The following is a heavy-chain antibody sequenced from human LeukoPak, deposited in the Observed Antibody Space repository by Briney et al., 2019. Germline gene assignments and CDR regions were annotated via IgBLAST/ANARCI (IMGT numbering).Heavy chain of an antibody. Sequence: TGGSLRLSCAASGFDFSEHYMDWFRQAPRKGLEWIGRIRNKGRGGTTEYAASVKGRFTISRDDSKNSLFLQMSGLKTEDTAVYYCTSVSAGLVEYWGQGTLVTVSS. J-gene: IGHJ4*02. V-gene: IGHV3-72*01. CDR2: IRNKGRGGTT. D-gene: IGHD2/OR15-2a*01. CDR1: GFDFSEHY. CDR3: TSVSAGLVEY.